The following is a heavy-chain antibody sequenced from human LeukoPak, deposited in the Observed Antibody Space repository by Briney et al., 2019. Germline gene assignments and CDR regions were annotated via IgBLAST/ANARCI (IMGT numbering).Heavy chain of an antibody. CDR1: GGSFSNYY. CDR2: INDRGRA. D-gene: IGHD1-7*01. Sequence: PLETLSLTCALYGGSFSNYYWNWIRQTPGKGLEWLGEINDRGRANYSPPLMSRVTVSVDTSKNQFSLRLTSVTATDTAIYYCARRWNYGRNYYFDVWGKGAKVSVSS. J-gene: IGHJ6*03. CDR3: ARRWNYGRNYYFDV. V-gene: IGHV4-34*01.